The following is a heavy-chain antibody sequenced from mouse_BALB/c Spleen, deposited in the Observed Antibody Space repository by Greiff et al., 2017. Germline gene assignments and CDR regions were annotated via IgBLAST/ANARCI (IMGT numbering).Heavy chain of an antibody. CDR1: GYAFSSYW. CDR2: IYPGDGDT. D-gene: IGHD3-2*02. J-gene: IGHJ4*01. Sequence: VQLQQSGAELVRPGSSVKISCKASGYAFSSYWMNWVKQRPGQGLEWIGQIYPGDGDTNYNGKFKGKATLTADKSSSTAYMQLSSLTSEDSAVYFCAKASWRAMDYWGQGTSVTVSS. CDR3: AKASWRAMDY. V-gene: IGHV1-80*01.